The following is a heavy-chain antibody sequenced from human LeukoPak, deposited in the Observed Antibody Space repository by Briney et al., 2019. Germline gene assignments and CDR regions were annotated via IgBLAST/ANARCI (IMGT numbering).Heavy chain of an antibody. D-gene: IGHD6-13*01. J-gene: IGHJ4*02. CDR1: GGSISSYY. Sequence: TSETLSLTCTVSGGSISSYYWSWIRQPPGKGLEWIGYISNSGSTNYNPSLKSRVTISVDTSKNQFSLKLSSVTAADTAVYYCARAEGIAAAPFDYWGQGTLVTVSS. CDR3: ARAEGIAAAPFDY. CDR2: ISNSGST. V-gene: IGHV4-59*01.